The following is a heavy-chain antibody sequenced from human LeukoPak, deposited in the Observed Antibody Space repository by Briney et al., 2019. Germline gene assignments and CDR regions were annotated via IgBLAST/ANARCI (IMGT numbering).Heavy chain of an antibody. CDR3: ARGRHYGDRYYYGMDV. J-gene: IGHJ6*02. CDR1: GGSISSGDYY. D-gene: IGHD4-17*01. V-gene: IGHV4-30-4*01. CDR2: IYYSGST. Sequence: PSVTLSLTCTVSGGSISSGDYYWSWIRQPPGKGLEWIGYIYYSGSTYYNPSLKSRVTISVDTSKNQFSLKLSSVTAADTAVYYCARGRHYGDRYYYGMDVWGQGTTVTVSS.